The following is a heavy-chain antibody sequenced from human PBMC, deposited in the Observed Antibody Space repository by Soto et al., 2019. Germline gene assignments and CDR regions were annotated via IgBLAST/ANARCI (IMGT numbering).Heavy chain of an antibody. D-gene: IGHD6-19*01. CDR1: GFTFSRFW. Sequence: GGSLRLSCAGSGFTFSRFWMSWVRQAPGKGLEWVANIKQNGSEKYYVDSVKGRFTISRDNAKNSLYLQMNSLRAEDTAVYYCARALCSETDELWGQGTLVTVSS. CDR3: ARALCSETDEL. V-gene: IGHV3-7*01. CDR2: IKQNGSEK. J-gene: IGHJ4*02.